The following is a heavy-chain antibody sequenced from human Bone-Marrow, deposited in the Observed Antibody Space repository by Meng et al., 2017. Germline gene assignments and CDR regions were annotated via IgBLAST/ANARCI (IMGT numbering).Heavy chain of an antibody. CDR2: ISAYNGNT. J-gene: IGHJ4*02. V-gene: IGHV1-18*01. CDR1: GYTFTSYG. D-gene: IGHD5-24*01. Sequence: ASVKVSCKASGYTFTSYGISWVRQAPGQGLEWMGWISAYNGNTNYAQKLQGRVTMTTDTSTRTAYMELRSLRSDDTAVYYCARGGRDSYKRWLWDYWGQGTLVTVSS. CDR3: ARGGRDSYKRWLWDY.